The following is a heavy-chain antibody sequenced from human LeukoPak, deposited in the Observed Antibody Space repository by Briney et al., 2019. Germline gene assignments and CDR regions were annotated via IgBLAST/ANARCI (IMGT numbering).Heavy chain of an antibody. CDR3: ASKTPYDFWSGYCHSRRTYYYYGMDV. CDR1: GYTFTSYA. V-gene: IGHV1-3*01. J-gene: IGHJ6*02. CDR2: INAGNGNT. D-gene: IGHD3-3*01. Sequence: GASVKVSCKASGYTFTSYAMHWVRQAPGQRLEWMGWINAGNGNTKYSQKFQGRVTITRDTSASTAYMELSSLRSEDTAVYYCASKTPYDFWSGYCHSRRTYYYYGMDVWGQGTTVTVSS.